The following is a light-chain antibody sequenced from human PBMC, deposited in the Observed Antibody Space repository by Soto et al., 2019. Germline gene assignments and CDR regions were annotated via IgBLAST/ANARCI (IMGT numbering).Light chain of an antibody. CDR1: SSDVGGYNY. CDR3: ASYAGSSNFV. Sequence: QSALTQPPSASGSPGQSVTISCTGTSSDVGGYNYVSWYQQHPGKAPRLMIYGVTKRPSGVPARFSGSKSGNTASLTVSGVQAEDEADYYCASYAGSSNFVFGTGTQLTVL. J-gene: IGLJ7*01. CDR2: GVT. V-gene: IGLV2-8*01.